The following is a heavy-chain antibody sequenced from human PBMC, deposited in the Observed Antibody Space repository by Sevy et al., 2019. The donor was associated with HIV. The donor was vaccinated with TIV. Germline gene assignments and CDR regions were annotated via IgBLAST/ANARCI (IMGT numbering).Heavy chain of an antibody. Sequence: SESLSLTCTVSGGSITSLYWNWIRQPPGKGLEWIANIYYNGHINYNPSLKSRVTLSPDTSKKQFALRRSSVTAADSAMYYCAGENAWGRGYTWGQGTLVTVSS. CDR1: GGSITSLY. CDR2: IYYNGHI. D-gene: IGHD6-25*01. V-gene: IGHV4-59*08. J-gene: IGHJ5*02. CDR3: AGENAWGRGYT.